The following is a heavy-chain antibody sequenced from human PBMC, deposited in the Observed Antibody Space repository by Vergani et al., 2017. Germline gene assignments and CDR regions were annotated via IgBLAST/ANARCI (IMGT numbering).Heavy chain of an antibody. Sequence: EVQLVESGGGLVQPGRSLRLSCAASGFTFDDYAMHWVRQAPGKGLEWVSVIYSGGSTYYADSVKGRFTISRDNSKNTLYLQMNSLRAEDTAVYYCARGGPDSSWYYYYYYMDVWGKGTTVTVSS. D-gene: IGHD6-13*01. CDR2: IYSGGST. J-gene: IGHJ6*03. CDR1: GFTFDDYA. V-gene: IGHV3-66*02. CDR3: ARGGPDSSWYYYYYYMDV.